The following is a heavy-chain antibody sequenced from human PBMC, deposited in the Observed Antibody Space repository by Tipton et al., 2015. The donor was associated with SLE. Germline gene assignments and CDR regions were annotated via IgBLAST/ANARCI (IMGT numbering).Heavy chain of an antibody. J-gene: IGHJ3*02. D-gene: IGHD2/OR15-2a*01. Sequence: TLSLTCNVSGVSLSSSYWSWIRQPTGKGLEWIGRIYTSGATDDNPSLKSRVTMSVDMSKNQIFLKMTSVTAADSAVYFCARVWLNNAFDIWGQGTRVTVSS. CDR1: GVSLSSSY. V-gene: IGHV4-4*07. CDR3: ARVWLNNAFDI. CDR2: IYTSGAT.